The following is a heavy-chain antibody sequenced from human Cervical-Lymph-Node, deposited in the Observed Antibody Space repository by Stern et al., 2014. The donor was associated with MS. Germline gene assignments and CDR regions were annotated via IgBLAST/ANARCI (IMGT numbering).Heavy chain of an antibody. V-gene: IGHV3-53*01. D-gene: IGHD1-1*01. CDR1: GFTVSRDY. CDR3: ARDTSSPERSDW. J-gene: IGHJ4*02. CDR2: ITNVGST. Sequence: VKLVQSGGGVIQPGGSLRLSCTASGFTVSRDYMTWVRQAPGQGLEWVSLITNVGSTFYTDSVKGRFTISRDDSKNTVYLHMTSLRAEDTAMYYCARDTSSPERSDWWGQGTLVTVSS.